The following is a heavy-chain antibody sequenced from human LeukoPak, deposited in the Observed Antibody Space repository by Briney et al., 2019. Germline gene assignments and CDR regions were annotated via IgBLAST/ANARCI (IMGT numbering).Heavy chain of an antibody. Sequence: SVKVSCKASGGTFSSYAISWVRQAPGQGLEWMGRIIPIFGTANYAQKFQGRVTITTDESTSTAYMELSSLRSDDTAVYYCARDRISPRTGDNPYYFDYWGQGTLVTVSS. CDR1: GGTFSSYA. CDR2: IIPIFGTA. D-gene: IGHD7-27*01. V-gene: IGHV1-69*05. CDR3: ARDRISPRTGDNPYYFDY. J-gene: IGHJ4*02.